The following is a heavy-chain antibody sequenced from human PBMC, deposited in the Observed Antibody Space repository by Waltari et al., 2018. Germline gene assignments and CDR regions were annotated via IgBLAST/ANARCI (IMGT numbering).Heavy chain of an antibody. CDR1: GGSISSYY. CDR3: ARRENGYDPPDY. Sequence: QVQLQESGPGLVKPSETLSLTCTVSGGSISSYYWSWIRQPPGKGLEWIGYIYYSGSTNYNPSLKSRVTISVDTSKNQFSLKLYSVTAADTAVYYCARRENGYDPPDYWGQGTLVTVSS. CDR2: IYYSGST. V-gene: IGHV4-59*01. D-gene: IGHD5-12*01. J-gene: IGHJ4*02.